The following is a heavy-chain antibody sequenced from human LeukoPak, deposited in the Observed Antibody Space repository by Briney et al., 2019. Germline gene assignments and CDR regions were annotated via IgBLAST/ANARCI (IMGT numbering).Heavy chain of an antibody. CDR2: ISGSGGAT. J-gene: IGHJ4*01. V-gene: IGHV3-23*01. CDR1: VFTFSNYS. Sequence: GGSLTLFCTASVFTFSNYSVIWVRQAPGKGLEWVSVISGSGGATYYADSVKGRFTISRDNSKNTLYLQMNSLRAEDTAVYYCAKDGVATITIDYWGQGTMVTVSS. CDR3: AKDGVATITIDY. D-gene: IGHD5-12*01.